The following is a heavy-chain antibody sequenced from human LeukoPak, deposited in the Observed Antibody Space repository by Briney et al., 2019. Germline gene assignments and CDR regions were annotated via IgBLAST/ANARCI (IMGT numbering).Heavy chain of an antibody. D-gene: IGHD4-17*01. CDR2: IYYSGST. Sequence: PSETLSLTCTVSGDSISSISSRSYHWAWIRQPPGKGLEWIGSIYYSGSTYYNPSLKSRVTISVDTSKNQFSLKLSSVTAADTAVYYCARHADYGDYIDYWGQGTLVTVSS. J-gene: IGHJ4*02. CDR1: GDSISSISSRSYH. CDR3: ARHADYGDYIDY. V-gene: IGHV4-39*01.